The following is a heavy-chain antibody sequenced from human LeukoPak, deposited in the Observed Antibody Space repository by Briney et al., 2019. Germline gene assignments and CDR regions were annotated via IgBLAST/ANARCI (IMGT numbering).Heavy chain of an antibody. CDR1: GGSISSYY. J-gene: IGHJ5*02. CDR3: ARPYCSSTSCYTGWFDP. CDR2: IYYSGST. Sequence: SETLSLTCTVSGGSISSYYWSWIRQPPGKGLEWIGYIYYSGSTNYNPSLKSRVTISVDTSKNQFSLKLSSVTAADTAVYYCARPYCSSTSCYTGWFDPWGRGTLVTVSS. V-gene: IGHV4-59*01. D-gene: IGHD2-2*02.